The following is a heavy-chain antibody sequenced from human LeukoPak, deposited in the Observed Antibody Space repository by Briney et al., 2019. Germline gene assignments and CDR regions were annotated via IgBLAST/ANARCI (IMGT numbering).Heavy chain of an antibody. CDR2: ISSSSSYT. D-gene: IGHD3-9*01. CDR1: GFTFSDYY. Sequence: GGSLRLSCAASGFTFSDYYMSWIRQAPGKGLEWVSYISSSSSYTNYADSVKGRFTISRDNAKNSLYLQMNSLGAEDTAVYYCARDYDILTGSKNWFDPWGQGTLVTVSS. V-gene: IGHV3-11*05. J-gene: IGHJ5*02. CDR3: ARDYDILTGSKNWFDP.